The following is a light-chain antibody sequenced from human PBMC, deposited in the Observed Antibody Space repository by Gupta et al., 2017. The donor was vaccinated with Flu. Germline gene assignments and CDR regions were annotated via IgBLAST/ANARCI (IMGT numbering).Light chain of an antibody. CDR3: QRADSFPLT. CDR1: QGINNR. J-gene: IGKJ4*01. Sequence: DIQMTQSPSSLSAYVGDRVTITCRASQGINNRLAWYHQKPGEAPKMLIYGASTLQTGVPSRFSGSGSGTDFTLTISSLHPEDFATYYCQRADSFPLTFGGGTKVEIK. V-gene: IGKV1D-12*01. CDR2: GAS.